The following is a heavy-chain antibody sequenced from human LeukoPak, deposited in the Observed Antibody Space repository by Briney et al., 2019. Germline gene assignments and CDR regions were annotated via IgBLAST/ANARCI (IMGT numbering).Heavy chain of an antibody. V-gene: IGHV1-18*01. CDR2: ISRYDGNT. Sequence: ASVKVSCKASGYTFINYGVCWVRQAPGQGLEWMGWISRYDGNTNYAQRFQGRVTMTTDTSTSTAYLELRSLTSDDTAVYYCARDYFSNRFDYWGQGTLVTVSS. CDR3: ARDYFSNRFDY. D-gene: IGHD4-11*01. CDR1: GYTFINYG. J-gene: IGHJ4*02.